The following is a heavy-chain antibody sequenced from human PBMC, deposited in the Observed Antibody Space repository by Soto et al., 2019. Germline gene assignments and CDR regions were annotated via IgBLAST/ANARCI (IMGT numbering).Heavy chain of an antibody. J-gene: IGHJ5*02. V-gene: IGHV4-59*01. D-gene: IGHD6-13*01. CDR2: IYYSGST. CDR1: VGPISSYY. CDR3: ARDLRAAAGIFISPYWFDP. Sequence: LSLTCTVSVGPISSYYRSWIRQPPGKGLEWSGYIYYSGSTNYNPSLKSRVTISVDTSKNQFSLKLSSVTAADTAVYYCARDLRAAAGIFISPYWFDPWGQGTLVTVSS.